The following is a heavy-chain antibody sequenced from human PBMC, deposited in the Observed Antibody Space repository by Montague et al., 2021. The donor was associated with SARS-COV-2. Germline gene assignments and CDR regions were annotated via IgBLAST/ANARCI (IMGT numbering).Heavy chain of an antibody. CDR1: GGSITNNIDY. J-gene: IGHJ3*01. Sequence: SETLSLTCTVSGGSITNNIDYWAWIRQPPGKGLEWIGSIYYTGNTYYNPSLKSRVTISVVTSKNHFTLKLSSVTAAETAVYYCARLKRYFDSSGSPSAFDFCGQGTKVTVSS. CDR3: ARLKRYFDSSGSPSAFDF. CDR2: IYYTGNT. D-gene: IGHD3-22*01. V-gene: IGHV4-39*02.